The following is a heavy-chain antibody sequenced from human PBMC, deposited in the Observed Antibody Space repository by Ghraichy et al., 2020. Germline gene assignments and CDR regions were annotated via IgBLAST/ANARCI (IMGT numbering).Heavy chain of an antibody. CDR2: IYYSGST. V-gene: IGHV4-39*07. CDR1: GGSISSSSYY. CDR3: ARSFYDFWSGYYETYYYMDV. J-gene: IGHJ6*03. D-gene: IGHD3-3*01. Sequence: ESLNISCTVSGGSISSSSYYWGWIRQPPGKGLEWIGSIYYSGSTYYNPSLKSRVTISVDTSKNQFSLKLSSVTAADTAVYYCARSFYDFWSGYYETYYYMDVWGKGTTVTVSS.